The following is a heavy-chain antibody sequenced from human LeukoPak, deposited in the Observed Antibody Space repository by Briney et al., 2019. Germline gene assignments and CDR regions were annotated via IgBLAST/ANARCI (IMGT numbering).Heavy chain of an antibody. CDR1: GGSISSTTYY. V-gene: IGHV4-39*07. CDR2: IYYSGST. CDR3: ARDREYYYGSGSYTYYFDY. Sequence: SETLSLTCTVSGGSISSTTYYWDWIRQPPGKGLEWIGTIYYSGSTYYNPSLKSRVTMSVDTSKNQFSLKLSSVTAADTAVYYCARDREYYYGSGSYTYYFDYWGQGTLVTVSS. J-gene: IGHJ4*02. D-gene: IGHD3-10*01.